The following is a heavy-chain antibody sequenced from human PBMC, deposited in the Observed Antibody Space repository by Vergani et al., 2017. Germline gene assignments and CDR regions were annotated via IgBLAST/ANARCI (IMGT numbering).Heavy chain of an antibody. Sequence: EVELVESGGGLVQPGGSLRLSCAASGITFNEYWMHWARQVPGKGLVWVSGMNGDGDTIRYADSVKGRFTISRDNAKNTLFLQMNSLRAEDTAVYYCARARKFRFGVVWENWFDPWGQGTLVTVSS. CDR2: MNGDGDTI. CDR1: GITFNEYW. V-gene: IGHV3-74*01. D-gene: IGHD3-3*01. CDR3: ARARKFRFGVVWENWFDP. J-gene: IGHJ5*02.